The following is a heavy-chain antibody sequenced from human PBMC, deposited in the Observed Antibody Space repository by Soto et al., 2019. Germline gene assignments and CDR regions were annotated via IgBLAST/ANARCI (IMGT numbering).Heavy chain of an antibody. J-gene: IGHJ2*01. CDR2: ISGGGLST. Sequence: EVQLLESGGNLVQPGGSLRLSCAASGLTFSNYAMSWVRQAPGKGLEWVSAISGGGLSTYYADSVKGRFTISRDNSRNTLFLQMSALRAEDTAVYYCAITPNCGRDCSADSYWFFDLWCRGTLVTVSS. V-gene: IGHV3-23*01. CDR1: GLTFSNYA. CDR3: AITPNCGRDCSADSYWFFDL. D-gene: IGHD2-21*02.